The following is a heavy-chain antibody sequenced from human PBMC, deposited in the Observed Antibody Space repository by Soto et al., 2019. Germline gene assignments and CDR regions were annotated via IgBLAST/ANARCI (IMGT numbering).Heavy chain of an antibody. CDR1: GYTFTSYY. J-gene: IGHJ3*02. D-gene: IGHD2-2*01. CDR3: ARDRIVVVPAAMLDAFDI. Sequence: RASVKVSCKASGYTFTSYYMHWVRQAPGQGLEWMGIINPSGGSTSYAQKFQGRVTMTRDTSTSTVYMELSSLRSEDTAVYYCARDRIVVVPAAMLDAFDIWGQGTMVTVS. V-gene: IGHV1-46*03. CDR2: INPSGGST.